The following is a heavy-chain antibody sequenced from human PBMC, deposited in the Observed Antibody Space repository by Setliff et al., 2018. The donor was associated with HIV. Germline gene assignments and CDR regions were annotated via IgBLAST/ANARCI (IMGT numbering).Heavy chain of an antibody. CDR2: ISAYNGNT. Sequence: ASVKVSCKASGYTFTNYGISWVRQAPGQGLEWIGWISAYNGNTNYAQKLQDRVTMTTDTSTSTAYMELRSLRSDDTAVYCCARILVGVDDAFDIWGQGTMVTVSS. V-gene: IGHV1-18*01. CDR3: ARILVGVDDAFDI. CDR1: GYTFTNYG. D-gene: IGHD1-26*01. J-gene: IGHJ3*02.